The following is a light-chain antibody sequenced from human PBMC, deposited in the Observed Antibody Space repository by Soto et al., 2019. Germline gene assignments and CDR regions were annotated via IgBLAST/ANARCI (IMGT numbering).Light chain of an antibody. CDR2: AAS. V-gene: IGKV3-20*01. CDR1: QSVSSSY. CDR3: QQYGYSSWT. J-gene: IGKJ1*01. Sequence: EIVLTQSPGTLSLSPGERATLSCRASQSVSSSYLAWYQQKPGQAPRILIFAASSRATGIPDRFSGSGSGTDFTLTISRLEPGDFAVYYCQQYGYSSWTFGQATKV.